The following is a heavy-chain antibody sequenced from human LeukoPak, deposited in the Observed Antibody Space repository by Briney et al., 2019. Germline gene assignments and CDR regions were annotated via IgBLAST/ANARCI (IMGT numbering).Heavy chain of an antibody. V-gene: IGHV1-8*01. CDR3: ARTASSWSSRYYYYMDV. CDR2: MNPNSGNT. D-gene: IGHD6-13*01. Sequence: ASVKVSCKASGYTFISFDINWVRQAPGQGLEWMGWMNPNSGNTDYAQKFQGRVTMTRNTSISTAYMELRSLRSEDTAVYYCARTASSWSSRYYYYMDVWGKGTTVTFSS. CDR1: GYTFISFD. J-gene: IGHJ6*03.